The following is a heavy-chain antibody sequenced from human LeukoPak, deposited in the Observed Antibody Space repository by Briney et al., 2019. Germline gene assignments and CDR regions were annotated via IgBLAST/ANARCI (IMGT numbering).Heavy chain of an antibody. CDR2: INHSGST. V-gene: IGHV4-34*01. J-gene: IGHJ6*02. D-gene: IGHD3-3*01. Sequence: SETLSLTCAVYGGSFSGYYWSWTRQPPGKGLEWIGEINHSGSTNYNPSLKSRVTISVDTSKNQFSLKLSSVTAADTAVYYCARGLHFSYDFWSGYYGYYGMDVWGQGTTVTVSS. CDR1: GGSFSGYY. CDR3: ARGLHFSYDFWSGYYGYYGMDV.